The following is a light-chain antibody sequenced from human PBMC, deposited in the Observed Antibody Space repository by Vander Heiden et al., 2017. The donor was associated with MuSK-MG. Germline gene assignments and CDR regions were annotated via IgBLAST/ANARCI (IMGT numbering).Light chain of an antibody. CDR3: QQSYSNPRFT. CDR2: AAS. V-gene: IGKV1-39*01. Sequence: DIQMTQSPSSLSASVGDRVTITCRASQSISSYLNWYQQKPGKAPKLLIYAASSLQSGVPSRFSGSGCGTDFTLTISSRQPEDFATYYCQQSYSNPRFTFGPGTKVDIK. J-gene: IGKJ3*01. CDR1: QSISSY.